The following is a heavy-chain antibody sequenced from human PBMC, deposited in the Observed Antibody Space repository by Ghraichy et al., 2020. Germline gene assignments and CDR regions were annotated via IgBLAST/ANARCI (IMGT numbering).Heavy chain of an antibody. CDR3: ATGSYGDYAPFDY. J-gene: IGHJ4*02. V-gene: IGHV3-23*01. CDR2: ISVSGGST. Sequence: GGSLRLSCASGFTFSSYAMNWVRQAPGKGLEWVSAISVSGGSTYYADSVKGRFTISRDNSKNTLYLQMNSLRAEDTAVYYCATGSYGDYAPFDYWGQGTLVTVSS. CDR1: GFTFSSYA. D-gene: IGHD4-17*01.